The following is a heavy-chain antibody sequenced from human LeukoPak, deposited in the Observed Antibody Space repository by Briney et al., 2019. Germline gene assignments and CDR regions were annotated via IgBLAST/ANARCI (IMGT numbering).Heavy chain of an antibody. V-gene: IGHV3-7*03. J-gene: IGHJ3*01. Sequence: PGRSLTLSCSASGFTFSSYCMSWVRQAPGKGLEWVANIKQDGSKKYYVDSVKGRFTISRDNAKNSLYLQMNSLRAEDTAVYYCASQNIAAAQDAFHLWGQGKMVTVSS. CDR1: GFTFSSYC. D-gene: IGHD6-13*01. CDR2: IKQDGSKK. CDR3: ASQNIAAAQDAFHL.